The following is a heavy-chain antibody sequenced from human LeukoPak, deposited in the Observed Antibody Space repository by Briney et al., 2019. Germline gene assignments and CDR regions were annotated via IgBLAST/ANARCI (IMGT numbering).Heavy chain of an antibody. CDR1: GFTFSSYS. D-gene: IGHD5-24*01. V-gene: IGHV3-21*01. CDR3: ARDRELEMATIDLLDYFDY. J-gene: IGHJ4*02. CDR2: ISSSSSYI. Sequence: PGGSLRLSCAASGFTFSSYSMNWVRQAPGKGLEWVSSISSSSSYIYYADSVKSRFTISRDNAKNSLYLQMNSLRAEDTAVYYCARDRELEMATIDLLDYFDYWGQGTLVTVSS.